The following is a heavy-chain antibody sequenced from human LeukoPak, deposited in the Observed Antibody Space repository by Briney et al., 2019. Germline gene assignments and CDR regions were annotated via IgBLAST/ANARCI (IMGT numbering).Heavy chain of an antibody. V-gene: IGHV4-39*01. D-gene: IGHD3-16*02. CDR3: ARLRQEVITFGGVIVLTKNPYFDY. CDR1: GGSISSSSYS. J-gene: IGHJ4*02. Sequence: PSETLSLTCTVSGGSISSSSYSWGWIRQPPGKGLEWIGSIYYGGSTYYNPSLKSRVTISVDMSKNQFSLKLSSVTAADTAVYYCARLRQEVITFGGVIVLTKNPYFDYWGQGTLVTVSS. CDR2: IYYGGST.